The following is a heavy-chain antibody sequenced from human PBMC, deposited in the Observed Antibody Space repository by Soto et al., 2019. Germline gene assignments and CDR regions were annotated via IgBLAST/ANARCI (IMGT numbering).Heavy chain of an antibody. CDR1: GGSISSGGYS. J-gene: IGHJ1*01. D-gene: IGHD3-22*01. CDR2: IYHSGST. V-gene: IGHV4-30-2*01. CDR3: DSSYYDSSGSALRD. Sequence: QLQLQESGSGLVKPSQTLSLTCAVSGGSISSGGYSWSWIRQPPGKGLEWIGYIYHSGSTYYNPSLKSRVPLSVDRSKNQFALKMSSVTAADTAVYYCDSSYYDSSGSALRDWGQGTLVTVSS.